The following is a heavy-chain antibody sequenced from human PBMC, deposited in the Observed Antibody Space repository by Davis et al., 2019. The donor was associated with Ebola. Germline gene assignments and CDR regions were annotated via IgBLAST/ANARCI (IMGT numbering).Heavy chain of an antibody. CDR1: GFTFSTYW. D-gene: IGHD1-1*01. V-gene: IGHV3-7*01. CDR2: IKQDGSEE. J-gene: IGHJ4*02. CDR3: ARTGRGY. Sequence: GGSLRLSCAVSGFTFSTYWMAWVRQAPGKGLEWVANIKQDGSEEYYVDSVKGRFTISRDNAKNSLYLQMNSLRAEDTAVYYCARTGRGYWGQGTLVTVSS.